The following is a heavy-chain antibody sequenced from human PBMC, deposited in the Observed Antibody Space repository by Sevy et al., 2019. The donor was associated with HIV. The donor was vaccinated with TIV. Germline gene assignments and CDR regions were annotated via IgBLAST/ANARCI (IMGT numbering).Heavy chain of an antibody. J-gene: IGHJ4*02. CDR1: GFSLSDYA. Sequence: GGSLRLSCAASGFSLSDYAIHWARQGPVKGLEWLTVISFYGGNKYYADSVKVRLTISRENSKNTVSLQMNSLRPDDTALSYCARGPYNSGLRLDFWGRGILVTVSS. CDR3: ARGPYNSGLRLDF. CDR2: ISFYGGNK. V-gene: IGHV3-30-3*01. D-gene: IGHD5-12*01.